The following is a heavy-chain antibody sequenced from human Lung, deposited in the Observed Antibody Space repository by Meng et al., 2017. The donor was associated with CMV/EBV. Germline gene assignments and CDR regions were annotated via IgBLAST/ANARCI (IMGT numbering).Heavy chain of an antibody. CDR3: ARAYSSSARRSCAYYYGRDV. CDR1: VFSLSISGRR. Sequence: SGPXLVXPTQTLTLTCSFSVFSLSISGRRVHWPRQSPSKALECLARIDWVNDKFYSTYLKTRLTISKDTSKNHVVPAMTNMDPVDTATCYCARAYSSSARRSCAYYYGRDVWGQGTTVTVSS. CDR2: IDWVNDK. V-gene: IGHV2-70D*14. J-gene: IGHJ6*01. D-gene: IGHD6-6*01.